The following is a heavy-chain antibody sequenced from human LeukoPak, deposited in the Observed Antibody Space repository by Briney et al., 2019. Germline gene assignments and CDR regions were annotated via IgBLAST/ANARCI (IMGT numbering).Heavy chain of an antibody. CDR1: GFTFSSSS. Sequence: GGSLRLACAASGFTFSSSSMNWVRQAPGKGLECVSSISSSSSYIYYADSVKGRFTISRDNAKNSLYLQMNSLRAEDTAVYYCARLSVDKAMVSYYYYMDVWRIGTTVTVSS. D-gene: IGHD5-18*01. CDR2: ISSSSSYI. J-gene: IGHJ6*03. CDR3: ARLSVDKAMVSYYYYMDV. V-gene: IGHV3-21*01.